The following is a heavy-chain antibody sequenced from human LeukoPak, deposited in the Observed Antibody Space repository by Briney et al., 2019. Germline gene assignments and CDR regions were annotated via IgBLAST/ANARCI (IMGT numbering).Heavy chain of an antibody. V-gene: IGHV1-69*05. CDR2: IIPIFGTA. J-gene: IGHJ6*02. CDR3: AKEMATILYYGMDV. Sequence: ASVKVSCKASGGTFSSYAISWVRQAPGQGLEWMGGIIPIFGTANYAQKFQGRVTITRDTSASTAYMELSSLRSEDTAVYYCAKEMATILYYGMDVWGQGTTVTVSS. CDR1: GGTFSSYA. D-gene: IGHD5-24*01.